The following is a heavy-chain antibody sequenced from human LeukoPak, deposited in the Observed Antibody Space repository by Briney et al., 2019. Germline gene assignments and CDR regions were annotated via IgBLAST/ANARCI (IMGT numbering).Heavy chain of an antibody. CDR2: IKQDGSEK. J-gene: IGHJ4*02. CDR1: GFTFSRYW. V-gene: IGHV3-7*01. Sequence: GGSLRLSCAASGFTFSRYWMNWVRQAPGKGLEWVANIKQDGSEKYYVESVKGRFTISRDNAKNSLYLQMNSLRGEDTAVYYCTRTDEGYWGQGTLVTVSS. CDR3: TRTDEGY.